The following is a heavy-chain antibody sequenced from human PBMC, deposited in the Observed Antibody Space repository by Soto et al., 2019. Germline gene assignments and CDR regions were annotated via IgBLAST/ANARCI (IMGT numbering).Heavy chain of an antibody. CDR3: AGSNGIAAAGPPFDY. CDR2: IGTYNGDT. J-gene: IGHJ4*02. CDR1: GYTFTSYG. D-gene: IGHD6-13*01. Sequence: QVPLVQSGAEVKEPGASVKVSCKAAGYTFTSYGFSWVRQAPGQGLEWMGWIGTYNGDTHYAQNLQGRVTMTTDTSTSTAYMELRSLRSDDTAVYYCAGSNGIAAAGPPFDYWGQGTLVTVSS. V-gene: IGHV1-18*01.